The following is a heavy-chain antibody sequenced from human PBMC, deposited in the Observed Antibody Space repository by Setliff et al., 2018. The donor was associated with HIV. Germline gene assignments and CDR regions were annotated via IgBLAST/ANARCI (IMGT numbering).Heavy chain of an antibody. V-gene: IGHV3-7*03. CDR1: GFDFTSYT. Sequence: PGGSLRLSCAASGFDFTSYTMTWVRQAPGKGLEWVANINSDGTEKNYADSVRGRFTISRDNSKNSVYLQMNGLRVEDTAVYYCAKQHCAGGSCYDAYWGRGTLVTVSS. CDR3: AKQHCAGGSCYDAY. D-gene: IGHD2-15*01. CDR2: INSDGTEK. J-gene: IGHJ4*02.